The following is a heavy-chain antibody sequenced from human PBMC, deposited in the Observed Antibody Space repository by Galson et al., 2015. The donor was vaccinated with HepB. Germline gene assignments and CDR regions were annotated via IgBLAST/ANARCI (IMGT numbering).Heavy chain of an antibody. V-gene: IGHV3-64D*06. CDR2: ISSNGGST. J-gene: IGHJ3*02. CDR1: GFTFSSYA. CDR3: VKDPLAVYTARDAFDI. D-gene: IGHD5-18*01. Sequence: SLRLSCAASGFTFSSYAMHWVRQAPGKGLEYVSAISSNGGSTYYADSVKGRFTISRDNSKNTLYLQMSSLRAEDTAVYYCVKDPLAVYTARDAFDIWGQGTMVTVSS.